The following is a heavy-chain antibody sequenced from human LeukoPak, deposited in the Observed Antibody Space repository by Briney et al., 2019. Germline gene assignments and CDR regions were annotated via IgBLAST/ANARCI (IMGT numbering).Heavy chain of an antibody. D-gene: IGHD3-3*01. CDR3: ARHALYDFWSGRTYYFDD. V-gene: IGHV4-38-2*01. Sequence: SETLSLTCVVSGYSISSGYYCGWIRQPPGKGLGWIRSIYHSGSTYYNPSLKSRVTISVDTSKNQFSLKLSSVTAADTAVYYCARHALYDFWSGRTYYFDDRGQGTLVTVSS. J-gene: IGHJ4*02. CDR1: GYSISSGYY. CDR2: IYHSGST.